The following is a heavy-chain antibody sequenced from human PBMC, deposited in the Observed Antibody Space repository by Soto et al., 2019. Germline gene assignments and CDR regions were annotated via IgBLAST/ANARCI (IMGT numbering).Heavy chain of an antibody. D-gene: IGHD6-25*01. CDR1: GGTFSSYP. V-gene: IGHV1-69*02. CDR3: ARTRAAPDTLSWFEP. J-gene: IGHJ5*02. CDR2: IIPILNIA. Sequence: QVQLVQSGAEVKKPGSSVKVSCKASGGTFSSYPISWVRQAPGQGLEWMGRIIPILNIANYAQKFQGRVTLTAHKSTTTAYMELSSLRSEDTAVYYCARTRAAPDTLSWFEPWGQGVLVTVSS.